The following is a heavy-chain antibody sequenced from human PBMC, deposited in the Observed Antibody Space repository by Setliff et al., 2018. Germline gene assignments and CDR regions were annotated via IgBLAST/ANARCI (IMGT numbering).Heavy chain of an antibody. CDR2: ILHNGGQT. CDR3: AKSACSYGYYCYMDV. Sequence: GGSLRLSCVASGFTFNDLSMSWVRQAPGKGLEWVSSILHNGGQTFYSDSVKGRFTISRDNSKNTLYLQMNSLRAEDTAVYYCAKSACSYGYYCYMDVWGKGTTVTVSS. D-gene: IGHD5-18*01. J-gene: IGHJ6*03. CDR1: GFTFNDLS. V-gene: IGHV3-23*01.